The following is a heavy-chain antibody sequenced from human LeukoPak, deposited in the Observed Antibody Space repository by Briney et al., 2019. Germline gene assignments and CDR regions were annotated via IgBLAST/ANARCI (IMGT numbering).Heavy chain of an antibody. CDR2: IYYSGST. Sequence: SETLSLTCTVSGGSISSYYWSCIRQPPGKGLEWIGYIYYSGSTNYNPSLKSRVTISVDTSKNQFSLKLSSVNAADTAVYYCARSLWVGELLTWGQGTLVTVSS. D-gene: IGHD3-10*01. J-gene: IGHJ5*02. CDR3: ARSLWVGELLT. CDR1: GGSISSYY. V-gene: IGHV4-59*01.